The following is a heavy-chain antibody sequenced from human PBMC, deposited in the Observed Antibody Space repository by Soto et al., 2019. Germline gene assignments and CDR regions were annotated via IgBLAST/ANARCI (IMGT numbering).Heavy chain of an antibody. CDR2: VYYSGST. CDR3: TRALDMSGPSLDY. V-gene: IGHV4-59*01. CDR1: GGSISTYY. D-gene: IGHD2-2*03. J-gene: IGHJ4*02. Sequence: NPSETLSLTCTVSGGSISTYYWSWIRQPPGKGLEWIGYVYYSGSTNYNPSLKSRVTISVDTSKNQFSLNLSSVTAADTAVYYCTRALDMSGPSLDYWGQGTLVTVSS.